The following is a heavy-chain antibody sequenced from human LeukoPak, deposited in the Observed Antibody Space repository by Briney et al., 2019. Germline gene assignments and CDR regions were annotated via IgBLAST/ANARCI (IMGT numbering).Heavy chain of an antibody. CDR1: GGTFSYYA. D-gene: IGHD6-6*01. J-gene: IGHJ3*02. CDR2: IIPIFGTA. CDR3: ARPKDHIAARGLAFDI. V-gene: IGHV1-69*13. Sequence: SVTVSCKASGGTFSYYAISWVRQAPGEGLEWMGGIIPIFGTANYAQKFQGRVTITADESTSTAYMELSSLRSEDTAVYYGARPKDHIAARGLAFDIWGEGSMVTVSS.